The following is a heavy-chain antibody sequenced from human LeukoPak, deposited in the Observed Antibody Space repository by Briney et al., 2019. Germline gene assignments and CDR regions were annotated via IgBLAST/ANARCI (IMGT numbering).Heavy chain of an antibody. CDR1: GFTFSNYA. CDR2: IRGSGRGT. J-gene: IGHJ4*02. CDR3: AKDHWSCSSTSCYLDY. V-gene: IGHV3-23*01. Sequence: PGGSLRLSCAVSGFTFSNYAMTWVRLAPGRGLEWVSSIRGSGRGTDYAGSVRCRFTISRDNSKNTLYLQMNSLRAEDMALYYCAKDHWSCSSTSCYLDYWGQGTLVTVSS. D-gene: IGHD2-2*01.